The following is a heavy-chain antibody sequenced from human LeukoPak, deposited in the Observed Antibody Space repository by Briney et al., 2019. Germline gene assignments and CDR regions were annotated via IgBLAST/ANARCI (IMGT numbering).Heavy chain of an antibody. CDR1: GYTFTGYY. CDR3: AREPEPWVELPFDF. CDR2: INPNSGVT. Sequence: ASVKVSCKASGYTFTGYYMHWVRQAPGQGLEWMGWINPNSGVTNYAQKFQGRVTMTRDTSIGTAYMELSRLRSDDTAVYCCAREPEPWVELPFDFWGQGTLVTVSS. D-gene: IGHD1-7*01. V-gene: IGHV1-2*02. J-gene: IGHJ4*02.